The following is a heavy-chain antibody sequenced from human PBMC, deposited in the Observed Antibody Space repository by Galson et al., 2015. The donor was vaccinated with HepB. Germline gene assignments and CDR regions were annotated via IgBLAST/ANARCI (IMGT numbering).Heavy chain of an antibody. D-gene: IGHD6-19*01. CDR2: VNPNSGGT. CDR3: ARSMGYTSGWFLDS. CDR1: GYTFTGYY. Sequence: SVKVSGKASGYTFTGYYMHWVRQAPGQGLEWMGWVNPNSGGTNYAQNFQGRFTMNRDTSISTAYVALSRLRSDDTAVYYCARSMGYTSGWFLDSWGQGTLVTVSS. J-gene: IGHJ4*02. V-gene: IGHV1-2*02.